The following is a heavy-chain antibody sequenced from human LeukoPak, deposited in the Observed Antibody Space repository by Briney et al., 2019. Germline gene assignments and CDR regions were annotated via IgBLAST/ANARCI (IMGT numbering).Heavy chain of an antibody. D-gene: IGHD5-18*01. Sequence: GGSLRLSCTASGFTFGDYAMSWFRQAPGKGLEWVGFIRSKAYGGTTEYAASVKGRFTISRDDSKSIAYLQMNSLKTEDTAVYYCTRARNRFGYSYGYGDYWGQGTLVTVSS. CDR3: TRARNRFGYSYGYGDY. V-gene: IGHV3-49*03. J-gene: IGHJ4*02. CDR2: IRSKAYGGTT. CDR1: GFTFGDYA.